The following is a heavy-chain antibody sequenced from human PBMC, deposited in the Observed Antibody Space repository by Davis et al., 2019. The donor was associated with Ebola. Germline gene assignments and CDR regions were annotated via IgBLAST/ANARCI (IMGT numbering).Heavy chain of an antibody. V-gene: IGHV1-3*01. CDR2: INAGNGNP. CDR3: ARDTTYSSGSDI. CDR1: GYTFTSYA. J-gene: IGHJ3*02. D-gene: IGHD6-19*01. Sequence: ASVKVSCKASGYTFTSYAMHWVRQAPGQRLEWMGWINAGNGNPKYSQKFQGRVTITRDTSASTAYMELSSLRSEDTAVYYCARDTTYSSGSDIWGQGTMVTVSS.